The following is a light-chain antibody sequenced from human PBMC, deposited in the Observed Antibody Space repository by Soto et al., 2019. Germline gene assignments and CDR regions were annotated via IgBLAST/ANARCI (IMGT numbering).Light chain of an antibody. CDR3: HQYNTWPLT. CDR2: DVS. V-gene: IGKV3-15*01. Sequence: EIVMTQSPVALSVSPGERATLSCRASQAIRSDLAWYQQKPGQAPRLLISDVSTRATGIPARFNGSGSGTEFTLAISSLQFEDFAVYYCHQYNTWPLTFVGGTKVEIK. CDR1: QAIRSD. J-gene: IGKJ4*01.